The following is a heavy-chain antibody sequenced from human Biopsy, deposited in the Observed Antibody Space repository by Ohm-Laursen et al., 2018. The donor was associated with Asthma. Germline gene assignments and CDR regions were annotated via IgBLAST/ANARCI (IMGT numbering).Heavy chain of an antibody. Sequence: SVKVSCKAPGGTFSNFAISWVRQAPGQGLEWLGGIMTVFGTTNYAQKFQGRVTITADESTSTAYMGVTSLRSEDTAIYYCARCQVGYSSGWSLLLKKIYYSGMGVWGQGTAVTVSS. CDR1: GGTFSNFA. V-gene: IGHV1-69*01. CDR3: ARCQVGYSSGWSLLLKKIYYSGMGV. CDR2: IMTVFGTT. J-gene: IGHJ6*02. D-gene: IGHD6-19*01.